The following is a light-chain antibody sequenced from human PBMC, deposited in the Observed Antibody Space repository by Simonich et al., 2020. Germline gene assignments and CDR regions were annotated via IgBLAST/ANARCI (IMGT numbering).Light chain of an antibody. CDR3: QQRSNWPIT. CDR1: QSVSSY. CDR2: DAS. Sequence: EIVLTQSLATLSLSPGERATLSCRASQSVSSYLAWYQQKPGQAPRLLIYDASNRATGIPARFSGSGSGTDFTLTTSSLEPEDFAVYYCQQRSNWPITFGQGTRLEIK. V-gene: IGKV3-11*01. J-gene: IGKJ5*01.